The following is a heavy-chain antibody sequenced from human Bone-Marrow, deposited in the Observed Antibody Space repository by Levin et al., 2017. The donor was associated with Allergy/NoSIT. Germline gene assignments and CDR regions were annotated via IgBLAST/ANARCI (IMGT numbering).Heavy chain of an antibody. V-gene: IGHV1-46*03. CDR3: ARGDSSSYYLFSDS. CDR2: INPRSGYT. J-gene: IGHJ4*02. D-gene: IGHD6-13*01. CDR1: GYPFSNYY. Sequence: ASVKVSCKGSGYPFSNYYIHWVRQAPGQGLEWMGVINPRSGYTKYAQSFQGRVTMTSDTSTSTVYMELASLRSGDTAVFFCARGDSSSYYLFSDSWGQGTLVTVSS.